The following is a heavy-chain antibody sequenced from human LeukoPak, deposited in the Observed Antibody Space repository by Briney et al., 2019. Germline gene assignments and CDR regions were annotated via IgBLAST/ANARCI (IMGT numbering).Heavy chain of an antibody. CDR3: ARDWREWIQLWLLTY. J-gene: IGHJ4*02. CDR2: ISYDGSNK. Sequence: GGSLRLSCTASGFTFSSYAMHWVRLAPGKGLEWVAVISYDGSNKYYADSVKGRFTISRDNSKNTLYLRMNSLRADDTAVYYCARDWREWIQLWLLTYWGQGTLVTVSS. CDR1: GFTFSSYA. D-gene: IGHD5-18*01. V-gene: IGHV3-30*04.